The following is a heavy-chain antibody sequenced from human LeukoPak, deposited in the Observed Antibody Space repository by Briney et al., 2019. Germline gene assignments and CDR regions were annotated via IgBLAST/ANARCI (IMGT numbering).Heavy chain of an antibody. CDR3: VEAPNPYYFDD. J-gene: IGHJ4*02. CDR1: GASLSSGGYY. Sequence: SETLSLTCTVSGASLSSGGYYWNWIRQYPGKGLERIGYIYNSGTTYYNPSLKSRVTISVGTSKNQFSLKLNSMSAADTAVYYCVEAPNPYYFDDWGQGTLVTVSS. CDR2: IYNSGTT. V-gene: IGHV4-31*03. D-gene: IGHD5-24*01.